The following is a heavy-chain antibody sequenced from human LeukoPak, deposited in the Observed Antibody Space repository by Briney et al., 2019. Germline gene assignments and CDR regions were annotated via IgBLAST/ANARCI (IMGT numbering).Heavy chain of an antibody. CDR2: ISSSGSAI. CDR3: AKNTAPLGGAFDI. J-gene: IGHJ3*02. D-gene: IGHD3-16*01. V-gene: IGHV3-11*01. Sequence: GGSLRLSCAASGFTFSDYYMYWIRQAPGKGLEWISYISSSGSAIYYADSVKGQFTISRDNSKNTLYLQMKSLRAEDTALYYCAKNTAPLGGAFDIWGQGTMVTVSS. CDR1: GFTFSDYY.